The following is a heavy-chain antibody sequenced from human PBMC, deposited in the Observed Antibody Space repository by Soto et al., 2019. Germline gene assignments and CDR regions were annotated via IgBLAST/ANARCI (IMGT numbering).Heavy chain of an antibody. CDR1: GITFSSYA. Sequence: GGSLRLSCAASGITFSSYAMHWVRQAPGKGLEWVAVMSYDGIIEAYADSVKGRFTISRDNSKNTLYVQMNSLRPDDTAVYYCVTDTAMDTCLAYWGQGTLVPVSS. CDR3: VTDTAMDTCLAY. CDR2: MSYDGIIE. D-gene: IGHD5-18*01. J-gene: IGHJ4*02. V-gene: IGHV3-30-3*01.